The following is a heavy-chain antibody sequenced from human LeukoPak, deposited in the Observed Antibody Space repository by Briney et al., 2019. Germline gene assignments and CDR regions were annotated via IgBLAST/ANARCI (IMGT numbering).Heavy chain of an antibody. V-gene: IGHV4-34*01. D-gene: IGHD3-3*01. CDR1: GGSFSGYY. CDR2: IKHSGST. CDR3: WRGSDFWRGYYGKNWFDP. J-gene: IGHJ5*02. Sequence: ASETLSLTCAVYGGSFSGYYWSWIRQPPGKGLEWIGEIKHSGSTNYNASFKSRVPISVDTCKNQFSLKLSSVTAADPAGYYCWRGSDFWRGYYGKNWFDPWGQGTPVTVSS.